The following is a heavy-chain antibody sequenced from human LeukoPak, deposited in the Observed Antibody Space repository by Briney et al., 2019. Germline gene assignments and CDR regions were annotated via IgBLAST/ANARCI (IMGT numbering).Heavy chain of an antibody. Sequence: SETLSLTCTISGASIDSYYWSWIRQPPGKGLEWIGYIYYSGTTNYNPSLKRRITISVETTKNQSSLMLSSVTAADTAADYCARDRDYCDSSVGGDGMGVYYWGQGTLVTVSS. V-gene: IGHV4-59*12. CDR1: GASIDSYY. J-gene: IGHJ4*02. CDR3: ARDRDYCDSSVGGDGMGVYY. D-gene: IGHD3-22*01. CDR2: IYYSGTT.